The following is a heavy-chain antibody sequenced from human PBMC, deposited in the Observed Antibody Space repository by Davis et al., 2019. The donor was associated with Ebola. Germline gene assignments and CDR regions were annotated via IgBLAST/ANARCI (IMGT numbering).Heavy chain of an antibody. CDR1: GFTFEDYT. Sequence: PGGSLRLSCVASGFTFEDYTMYSVRRAPGKGLEWVSFINGDGGRTDYADSVKARFTISGVNSKKSLYLQMNSLTTEDTALFYCAKAKFGGSALIDHLGQGNLVTVSS. CDR2: INGDGGRT. J-gene: IGHJ5*02. D-gene: IGHD1-26*01. V-gene: IGHV3-43*02. CDR3: AKAKFGGSALIDH.